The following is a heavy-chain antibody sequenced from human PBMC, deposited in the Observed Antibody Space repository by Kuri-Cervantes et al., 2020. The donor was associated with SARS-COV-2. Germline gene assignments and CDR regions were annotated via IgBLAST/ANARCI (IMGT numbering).Heavy chain of an antibody. CDR2: IYYSGST. CDR1: GGSISSSSYY. Sequence: GSLRLSCTVSGGSISSSSYYWGWIRQPPGKGLEWIGSIYYSGSTYYNPSLKSRVTISVDTSKNQFSLKLSSVTAADTAVYYCASCDSSSWYYFDYWGQGTPVTVSS. V-gene: IGHV4-39*01. J-gene: IGHJ4*02. CDR3: ASCDSSSWYYFDY. D-gene: IGHD6-13*01.